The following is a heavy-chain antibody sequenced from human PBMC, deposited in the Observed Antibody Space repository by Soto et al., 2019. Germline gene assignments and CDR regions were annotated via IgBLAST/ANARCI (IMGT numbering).Heavy chain of an antibody. CDR2: IYYSGST. Sequence: PSETLSLTCTVYGGPISSSSYYWGWIRQPLGKGLEWIGSIYYSGSTYYNPSLKSRVTISVDTSKNQFSLKLSSVTAADTAVYYCARRQVVRNWFDPWGQGTLFTVSS. CDR3: ARRQVVRNWFDP. J-gene: IGHJ5*02. CDR1: GGPISSSSYY. D-gene: IGHD3-10*01. V-gene: IGHV4-39*01.